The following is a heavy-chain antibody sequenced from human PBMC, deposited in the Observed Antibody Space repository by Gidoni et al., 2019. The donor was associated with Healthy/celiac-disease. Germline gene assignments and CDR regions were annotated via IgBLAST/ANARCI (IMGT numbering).Heavy chain of an antibody. CDR3: ARGIETFGTTYYYDSSGFHFDY. CDR1: GGSIRSGGYY. D-gene: IGHD3-22*01. J-gene: IGHJ4*02. V-gene: IGHV4-31*03. CDR2: IYYSGST. Sequence: QVQLQASGPGLVQPSQTLSLTCTVSGGSIRSGGYYWSWIRQHPGKGLDWIGYIYYSGSTYYNPSLKSRVTISVDTSKNQFSLKLSSVTAADTAVYYCARGIETFGTTYYYDSSGFHFDYWGQGTLVTVSS.